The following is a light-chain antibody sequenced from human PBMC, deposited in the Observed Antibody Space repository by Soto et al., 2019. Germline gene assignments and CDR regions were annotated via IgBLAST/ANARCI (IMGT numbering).Light chain of an antibody. J-gene: IGKJ2*01. V-gene: IGKV1-39*01. CDR3: QQSDSYLYT. Sequence: DIQMAQSPSSLSVSVGDRVTITCRASQSITNYLNWYQQKPGKAPKLLVYAASSLQSGVPSRFSGNGSGTDFTLTITSLQPEDFARYYCQQSDSYLYTFGQGTKLEIK. CDR1: QSITNY. CDR2: AAS.